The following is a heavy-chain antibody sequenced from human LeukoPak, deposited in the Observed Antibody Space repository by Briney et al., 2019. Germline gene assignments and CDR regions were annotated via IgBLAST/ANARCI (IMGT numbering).Heavy chain of an antibody. V-gene: IGHV1-3*03. CDR1: GYTFTSYA. J-gene: IGHJ3*02. D-gene: IGHD5-18*01. Sequence: ASVKVSCKASGYTFTSYAMHWVRQAPGQRLEWMGWINAGNGNTKYSQEFQGRVTITRDTSTSTAYMELSSLRSEDTAVYYCARDIRPRGYSYGPLGAFDIWGQGTMVTVPS. CDR2: INAGNGNT. CDR3: ARDIRPRGYSYGPLGAFDI.